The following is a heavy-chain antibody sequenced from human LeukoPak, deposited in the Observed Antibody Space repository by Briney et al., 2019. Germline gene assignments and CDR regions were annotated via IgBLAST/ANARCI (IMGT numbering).Heavy chain of an antibody. CDR3: AKGIFRSFDAFDI. CDR2: ISSSGSTI. Sequence: PGGSLRLSCAASGFTFSSYEMNWVRQAPGKGLEWVSYISSSGSTIYYADSVKGRFTISRDNAKNSLYLQMNSLRAEDTALYYCAKGIFRSFDAFDIWGQGTMVTVSS. CDR1: GFTFSSYE. V-gene: IGHV3-48*03. J-gene: IGHJ3*02. D-gene: IGHD2-15*01.